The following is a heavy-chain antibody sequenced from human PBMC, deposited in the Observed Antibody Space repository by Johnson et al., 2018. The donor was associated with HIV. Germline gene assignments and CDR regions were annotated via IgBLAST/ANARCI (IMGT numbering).Heavy chain of an antibody. V-gene: IGHV3-7*01. J-gene: IGHJ3*02. CDR3: ARDPIRGYGDYEDDAFDI. Sequence: EVHLVESGGGLVQPGGSLRLSCAASGFTFSSYWMSWVRQAPGKGLEWVANIKQDGSEKYYVDSVKGRFTISRDNAKNSLYLQMNSMRAEDTAVYYCARDPIRGYGDYEDDAFDIWGQGTMVTVSS. CDR1: GFTFSSYW. D-gene: IGHD4-17*01. CDR2: IKQDGSEK.